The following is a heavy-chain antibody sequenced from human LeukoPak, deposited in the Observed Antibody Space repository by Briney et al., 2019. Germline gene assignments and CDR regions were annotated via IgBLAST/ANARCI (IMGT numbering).Heavy chain of an antibody. V-gene: IGHV3-30*04. CDR2: ISFDGSNK. Sequence: GGSLRLSCAASGFTFSNYAMHWVRQAPGKGLQWVAVISFDGSNKYSADSVKGRFTISRDNPKNTLYLQMNSLRSDDTAVYYCTRDPYGAYYFDYWGQGTLVTVSS. J-gene: IGHJ4*02. D-gene: IGHD4-17*01. CDR1: GFTFSNYA. CDR3: TRDPYGAYYFDY.